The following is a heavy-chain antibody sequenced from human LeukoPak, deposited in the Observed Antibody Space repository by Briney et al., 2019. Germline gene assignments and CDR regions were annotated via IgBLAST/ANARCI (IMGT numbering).Heavy chain of an antibody. CDR1: GGTFISYA. V-gene: IGHV1-2*04. D-gene: IGHD1-7*01. J-gene: IGHJ3*02. Sequence: ASVKVSCKASGGTFISYAISWVRQAPGQGPEWMGWINPNSGGTNYAQKFQGWVIMTRDTSISTAYMELSRLRSDDTAVYYCATSGTTESAFDIWGQGTLVTVSS. CDR3: ATSGTTESAFDI. CDR2: INPNSGGT.